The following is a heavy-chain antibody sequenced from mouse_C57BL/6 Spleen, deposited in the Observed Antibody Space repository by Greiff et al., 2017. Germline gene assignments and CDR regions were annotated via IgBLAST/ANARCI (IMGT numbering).Heavy chain of an antibody. CDR1: GFTFSDYY. CDR2: INYDGSST. J-gene: IGHJ2*01. D-gene: IGHD1-1*01. V-gene: IGHV5-16*01. Sequence: EVKLVESEGGLVQPGSSMKLSCTASGFTFSDYYMAWVRQVPEKGLEWVANINYDGSSTYYLDSLKSRFIISRDNAKNILYLQMSSLKSEDTATYYCARASYYSYYFDYWGQGTTLTVSS. CDR3: ARASYYSYYFDY.